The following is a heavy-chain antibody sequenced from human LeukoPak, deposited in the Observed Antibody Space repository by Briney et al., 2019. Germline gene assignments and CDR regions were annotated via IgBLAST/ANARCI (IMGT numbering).Heavy chain of an antibody. CDR2: ISSSSSTI. J-gene: IGHJ6*02. CDR3: ARYHGSGSYYPPNYYGMDV. D-gene: IGHD3-10*01. V-gene: IGHV3-48*01. CDR1: GFTFSSYS. Sequence: PGGSLRLSCAASGFTFSSYSMNWVRQASGKGLEWVSYISSSSSTIYYADSVKGRFTISRDNAKNSLYLQMNSLRAEDTAVYYCARYHGSGSYYPPNYYGMDVWGQGTTVTVSS.